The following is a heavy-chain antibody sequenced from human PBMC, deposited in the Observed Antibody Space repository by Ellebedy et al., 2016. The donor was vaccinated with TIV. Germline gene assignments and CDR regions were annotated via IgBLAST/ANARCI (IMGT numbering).Heavy chain of an antibody. CDR3: ASPVDGDRRVIFDI. V-gene: IGHV4-34*01. Sequence: SETLSLTXAVYGGSFSGYYWSWIRQPPGKGLEWIGEINHSGSTNYNPSLKSRVTISVDTSKNQFSLKLSSVTAADTAVYYCASPVDGDRRVIFDIWGKGTMVNVS. CDR1: GGSFSGYY. CDR2: INHSGST. D-gene: IGHD2-21*01. J-gene: IGHJ3*02.